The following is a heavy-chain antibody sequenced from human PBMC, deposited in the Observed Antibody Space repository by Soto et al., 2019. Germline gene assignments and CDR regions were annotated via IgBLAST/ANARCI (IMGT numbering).Heavy chain of an antibody. Sequence: ASVKVSCKVSGYTLTELSMHWVRQAPGKGLEWMGSFDPEDGETIYAQKFQGRVTMTEDTSTDTAYMELSSLRSEDTAVYYCATGGARYYGSGSSYYYGMDVWGQGTTVTVSS. CDR1: GYTLTELS. D-gene: IGHD3-10*01. CDR3: ATGGARYYGSGSSYYYGMDV. CDR2: FDPEDGET. V-gene: IGHV1-24*01. J-gene: IGHJ6*02.